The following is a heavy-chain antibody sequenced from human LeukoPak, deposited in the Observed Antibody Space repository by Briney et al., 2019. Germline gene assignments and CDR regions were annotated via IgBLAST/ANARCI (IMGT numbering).Heavy chain of an antibody. V-gene: IGHV3-23*01. D-gene: IGHD3-10*01. CDR3: AKDQGMVRGVASAFDY. CDR2: ISGSGGST. Sequence: GGSLRLSCAASGFTFSSYAMSWVRQAPGKGLEWVSAISGSGGSTYYADSVKGRFTISRDNSKNTLYLQMNSLRAEDTAVYYCAKDQGMVRGVASAFDYWGQGTLVTVSS. J-gene: IGHJ4*02. CDR1: GFTFSSYA.